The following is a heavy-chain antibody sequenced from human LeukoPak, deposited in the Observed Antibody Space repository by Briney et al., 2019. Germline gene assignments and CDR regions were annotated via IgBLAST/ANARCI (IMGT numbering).Heavy chain of an antibody. D-gene: IGHD3-22*01. CDR1: GYTFTEYY. CDR2: INPNSGGT. CDR3: ASLPTYYYDSSGYYTDY. J-gene: IGHJ4*02. Sequence: ASVKVSCKAYGYTFTEYYMHWVRQAPGQGLEWMGRINPNSGGTNYAQKFQGRVTMTRDTSISTAYMELSRLRSDDTAVYYCASLPTYYYDSSGYYTDYWGQGTLVTVSS. V-gene: IGHV1-2*06.